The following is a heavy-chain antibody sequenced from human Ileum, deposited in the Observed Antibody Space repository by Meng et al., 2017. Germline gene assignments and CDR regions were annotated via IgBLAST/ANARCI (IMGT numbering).Heavy chain of an antibody. D-gene: IGHD3-3*02. Sequence: QVQLQESGPGRLKPSETLSLSCTVSGGSISGGEYCWGWIRQPPGKGLEWIGSVYFTGYTYYSPSLMSRVTISVETSKNQFSLRLTSVTAADTGLYLCARHGHFTPDKYYFDSWGQGTLVTVSS. CDR1: GGSISGGEYC. V-gene: IGHV4-39*01. CDR3: ARHGHFTPDKYYFDS. CDR2: VYFTGYT. J-gene: IGHJ4*03.